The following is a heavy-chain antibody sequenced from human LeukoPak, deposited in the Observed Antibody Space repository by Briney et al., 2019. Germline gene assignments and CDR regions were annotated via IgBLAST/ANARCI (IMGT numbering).Heavy chain of an antibody. CDR2: IRSKAYGCTT. D-gene: IGHD4-17*01. J-gene: IGHJ4*02. Sequence: GGSLRLSCTASGFTFGDYAMSWVRQAPGKGLEWVGFIRSKAYGCTTEYAASVKGRFTISRDDSKSIAYLQMNSLKTEDTAVYYCTREVDDYGRYYFDYWGQGTLVTVSS. V-gene: IGHV3-49*04. CDR1: GFTFGDYA. CDR3: TREVDDYGRYYFDY.